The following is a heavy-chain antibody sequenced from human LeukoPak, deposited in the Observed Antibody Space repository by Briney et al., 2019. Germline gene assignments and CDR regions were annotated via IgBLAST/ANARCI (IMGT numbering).Heavy chain of an antibody. V-gene: IGHV3-23*01. CDR1: GFTFGNYA. CDR3: AKCARKAEGGSGWCKVLDT. Sequence: GGSLRLSCAASGFTFGNYAMNWVRQAPGKGLEWVSSLCYSGGHPNCADSVKGRFNISRDNSKNTLLLQMHRERAEDTAFDSCAKCARKAEGGSGWCKVLDTGGQGTEVRVPS. CDR2: LCYSGGHP. D-gene: IGHD3-3*01. J-gene: IGHJ5*02.